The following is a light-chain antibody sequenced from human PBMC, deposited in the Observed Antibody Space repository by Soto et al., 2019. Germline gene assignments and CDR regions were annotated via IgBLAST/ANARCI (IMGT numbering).Light chain of an antibody. J-gene: IGKJ5*01. Sequence: FPQSPSSVPPSDPPSVTISCRASQGISSYLGWYQQKPGKAPNLLIYDASILHSGVPSRFSGGGSGTDFTLTISSLQPEDFAVYYCQQYGRSPITFGLGTRLEIK. V-gene: IGKV1-9*01. CDR1: QGISSY. CDR2: DAS. CDR3: QQYGRSPIT.